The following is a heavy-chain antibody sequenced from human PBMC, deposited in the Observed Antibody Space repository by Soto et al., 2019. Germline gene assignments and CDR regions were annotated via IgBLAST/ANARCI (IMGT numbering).Heavy chain of an antibody. D-gene: IGHD6-13*01. Sequence: QVQLQESGPGLVKPSETLSLTCTISGGSISSYYWSWIRQPPGKGLEWIGYMYYSGSTNYNPSLKSRVTISVDRSKDQLSLKLSSVTAADTAGYYCARWYAGYGMDVWGQGTTVTVSS. V-gene: IGHV4-59*12. CDR3: ARWYAGYGMDV. CDR2: MYYSGST. J-gene: IGHJ6*02. CDR1: GGSISSYY.